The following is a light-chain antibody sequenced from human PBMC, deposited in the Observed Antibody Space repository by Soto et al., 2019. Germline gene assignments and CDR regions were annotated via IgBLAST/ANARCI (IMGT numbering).Light chain of an antibody. V-gene: IGLV1-40*01. J-gene: IGLJ2*01. CDR3: QSYDSSLSVV. Sequence: QSVLTQPPSVSGAPGQRVTISWTGSSSNIGAGYDVHWYEQLPGTAPKLLIYGNNSRPAGVPDRFSGSKSGTSASLAITGLQAEDEADYYCQSYDSSLSVVFGGGTKLTFL. CDR1: SSNIGAGYD. CDR2: GNN.